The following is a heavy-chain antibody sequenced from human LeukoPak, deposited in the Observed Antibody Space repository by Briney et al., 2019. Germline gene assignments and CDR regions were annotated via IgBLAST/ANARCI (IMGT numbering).Heavy chain of an antibody. CDR3: ARVATPIGRYFDY. Sequence: GGSLRLSCAASGFTFSTSWMSWVRQVPGKGLEWVSSISSSSSYIYYADSVKGRFTISRDNAKNSLYLQMNSLRAEDTAVYYCARVATPIGRYFDYWGQGTLVTVSS. CDR1: GFTFSTSW. D-gene: IGHD3-22*01. J-gene: IGHJ4*02. V-gene: IGHV3-21*01. CDR2: ISSSSSYI.